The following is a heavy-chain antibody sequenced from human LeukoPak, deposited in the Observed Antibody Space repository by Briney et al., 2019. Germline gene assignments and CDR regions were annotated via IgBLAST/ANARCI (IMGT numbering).Heavy chain of an antibody. V-gene: IGHV3-7*04. D-gene: IGHD3-16*02. J-gene: IGHJ6*02. CDR2: IKQDGSEK. CDR1: GFTFSSYW. Sequence: GGSLRLSCAASGFTFSSYWMSWVRQAPGKGLEGVANIKQDGSEKYYVDSVKGRFTISRDNAKNSLYLQMNSLRAEDTAVYYCASDPLSKFYYYYGMDVWGQGTTVTVSS. CDR3: ASDPLSKFYYYYGMDV.